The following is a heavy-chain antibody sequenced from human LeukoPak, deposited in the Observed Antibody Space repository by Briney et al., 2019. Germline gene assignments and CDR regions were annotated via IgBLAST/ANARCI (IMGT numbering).Heavy chain of an antibody. J-gene: IGHJ4*02. D-gene: IGHD3-10*01. Sequence: GGSLRLSCTVSGFTVSSNSMSWVRQAPGKGLEWVSAISGGGDSTYYADSVKGRFTISRDNSKHTVYLQMRSLRAEDTAVYFCARSYAFEYWGQGTVVTVSS. CDR1: GFTVSSNS. V-gene: IGHV3-23*01. CDR3: ARSYAFEY. CDR2: ISGGGDST.